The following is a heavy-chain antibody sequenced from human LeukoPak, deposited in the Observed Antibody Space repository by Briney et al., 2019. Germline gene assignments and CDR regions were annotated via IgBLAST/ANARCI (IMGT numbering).Heavy chain of an antibody. D-gene: IGHD6-19*01. CDR2: ISSSGSTT. Sequence: GGSLRLSCAASGFSFSDYYMSWIRQAPGKGLEWVSYISSSGSTTYYADSVKGRFTISRDNAKNSLYLQMNSLRAEDTAVYYCARGGRAVAGTAPFDYWGQGTLVTVSS. CDR1: GFSFSDYY. V-gene: IGHV3-11*04. J-gene: IGHJ4*02. CDR3: ARGGRAVAGTAPFDY.